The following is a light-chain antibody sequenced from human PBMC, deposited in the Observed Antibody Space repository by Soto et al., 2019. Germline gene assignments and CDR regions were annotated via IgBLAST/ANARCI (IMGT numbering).Light chain of an antibody. CDR3: QQLNSYPRT. CDR1: QGISSY. Sequence: DIQLTQSPSFLSASVGDRVTITCRASQGISSYLAWYQQKPGKAPNLLIYAASTLQSGVPPRFSGSVSGTEFTLIISSLQPEDFATYYCQQLNSYPRTFGQGTKV. J-gene: IGKJ1*01. V-gene: IGKV1-9*01. CDR2: AAS.